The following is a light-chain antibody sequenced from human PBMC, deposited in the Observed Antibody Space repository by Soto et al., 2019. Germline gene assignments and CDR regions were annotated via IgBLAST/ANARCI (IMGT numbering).Light chain of an antibody. J-gene: IGLJ2*01. CDR1: SGHSYYA. CDR3: QTWGTGGVV. Sequence: QAVLTQSPSASASLGASVKLTCTLSSGHSYYAIAWHQQQPEKGPRSLMKLNSDGSHSKGDGIPDRFSGSSSGAERYLTISSLQSEDEADYYCQTWGTGGVVFGGGTKVTVL. V-gene: IGLV4-69*01. CDR2: LNSDGSH.